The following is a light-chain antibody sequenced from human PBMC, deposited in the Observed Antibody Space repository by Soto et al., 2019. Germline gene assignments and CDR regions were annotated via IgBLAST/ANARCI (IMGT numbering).Light chain of an antibody. CDR1: SSDVGGHNY. CDR2: EVS. CDR3: SSYAGSNNFV. V-gene: IGLV2-8*01. Sequence: QSVLTQPPSASGSPGQSDTISCTGTSSDVGGHNYDSWNQQHPGKAPQLMLYEVSERPSGVPDRFSGSKSSSTASLTFSGLQAEDESDYYCSSYAGSNNFVFGTGSKVTGL. J-gene: IGLJ1*01.